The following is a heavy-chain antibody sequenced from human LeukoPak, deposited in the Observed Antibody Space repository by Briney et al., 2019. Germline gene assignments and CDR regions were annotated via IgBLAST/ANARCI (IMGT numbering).Heavy chain of an antibody. CDR3: AKSKGQITGTTSDY. D-gene: IGHD1-7*01. CDR2: INAGGFKT. Sequence: GGSLRLSCAASGFSFSTYAMSWVRQAPGKRLEWVSGINAGGFKTFYADSVRGRFTISRDNSKNTLYLQMNSLRAEDTAVYYCAKSKGQITGTTSDYWGQGTLVTVSS. CDR1: GFSFSTYA. J-gene: IGHJ4*02. V-gene: IGHV3-23*01.